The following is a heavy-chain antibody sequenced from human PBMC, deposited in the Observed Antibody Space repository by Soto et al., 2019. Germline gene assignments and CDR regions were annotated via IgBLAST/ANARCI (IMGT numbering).Heavy chain of an antibody. CDR1: GFTFSSYA. Sequence: PGGSLRLSCAASGFTFSSYAMSWVRQAPGKGLGWVSAISGSGGSTYYADSVKGRFTISRDNSKNTLYLQMNSLRAEDTAVYYCAKDSDTAILYYYYGMDVWGQGTTVTVSS. CDR2: ISGSGGST. V-gene: IGHV3-23*01. J-gene: IGHJ6*02. D-gene: IGHD5-18*01. CDR3: AKDSDTAILYYYYGMDV.